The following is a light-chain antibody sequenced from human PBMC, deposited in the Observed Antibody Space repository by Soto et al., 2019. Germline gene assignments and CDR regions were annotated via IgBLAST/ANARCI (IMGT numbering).Light chain of an antibody. CDR1: ASNIGNNS. J-gene: IGLJ1*01. CDR3: GTWDTSLPACV. V-gene: IGLV1-51*01. CDR2: DDN. Sequence: QSVLTQPPSVSAAPGQRVTISCSGSASNIGNNSVSLYQQLPGAAPKLLIYDDNNRPSGIPDRFSGSKSGTSATLGITGLQTGDEADYYRGTWDTSLPACVFGPGTKVTVL.